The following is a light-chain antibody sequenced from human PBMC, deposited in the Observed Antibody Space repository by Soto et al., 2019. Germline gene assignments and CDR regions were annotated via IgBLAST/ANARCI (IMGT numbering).Light chain of an antibody. CDR3: QQYNNWPFP. Sequence: EVGMTQSPASLSVSTGERVTLSCRAGQGVTTNFAWYQQKSGQSPRLLIYDVSTRATGVPARFSGTGSETDLTLTISGLQSEDSAVYFCQQYNNWPFPFGQLTLLEI. V-gene: IGKV3-15*01. J-gene: IGKJ5*01. CDR1: QGVTTN. CDR2: DVS.